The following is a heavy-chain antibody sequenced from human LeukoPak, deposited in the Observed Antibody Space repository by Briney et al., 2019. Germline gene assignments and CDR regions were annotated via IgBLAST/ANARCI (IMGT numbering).Heavy chain of an antibody. Sequence: GGSLRLSCAASGFTFDDYTMHWVRQAPGKGLEWVSLISWDGGSTYYADSVKGRFTISRDNSKNSLYLQMNSLRTEDTALYYCAKDRVRLYYPYAMDVWGQRTAVTVSS. CDR1: GFTFDDYT. CDR3: AKDRVRLYYPYAMDV. J-gene: IGHJ6*02. CDR2: ISWDGGST. V-gene: IGHV3-43*01.